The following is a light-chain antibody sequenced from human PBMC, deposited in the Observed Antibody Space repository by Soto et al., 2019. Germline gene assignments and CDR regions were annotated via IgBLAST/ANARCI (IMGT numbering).Light chain of an antibody. CDR2: DAT. CDR1: QSVSTY. CDR3: QQRAHWPPRT. Sequence: EIVLTQSPATLSLFPGERATLSCRASQSVSTYLAWFQQKPGQAPRLLIYDATNRATGIPPRFSGSRSGTDFTLTISSLEPEDFAVYYCQQRAHWPPRTFGQGTKVEIK. V-gene: IGKV3-11*01. J-gene: IGKJ1*01.